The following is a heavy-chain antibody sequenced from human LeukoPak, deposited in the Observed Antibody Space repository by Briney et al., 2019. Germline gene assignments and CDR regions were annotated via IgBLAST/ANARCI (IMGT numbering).Heavy chain of an antibody. Sequence: GGSLRLSCAASGFTFSSYGMHWVRQAPGKGLEWVAVISYDGSNKYYADSVKGRFTISRDNPKNTLYLQMNSLRAEDTAVYYCAAEPYYYDSSGYPIDYWGQGTLVTVSS. CDR3: AAEPYYYDSSGYPIDY. V-gene: IGHV3-30*03. D-gene: IGHD3-22*01. J-gene: IGHJ4*02. CDR1: GFTFSSYG. CDR2: ISYDGSNK.